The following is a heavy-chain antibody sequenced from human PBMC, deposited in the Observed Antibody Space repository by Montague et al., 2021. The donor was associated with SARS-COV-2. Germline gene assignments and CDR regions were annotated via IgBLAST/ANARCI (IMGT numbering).Heavy chain of an antibody. D-gene: IGHD3-3*01. CDR1: GYSINSNYY. CDR3: ARKASRGITICGVVTASYYFDY. J-gene: IGHJ4*02. V-gene: IGHV4-38-2*02. Sequence: SETLSLTCTVSGYSINSNYYWGWIRQPPGKGLEWFGSINYSGSTYYNPSLNSRGTISADTSKNQFSLKLSSVTAADTAVYYCARKASRGITICGVVTASYYFDYWGQGTLVTVSS. CDR2: INYSGST.